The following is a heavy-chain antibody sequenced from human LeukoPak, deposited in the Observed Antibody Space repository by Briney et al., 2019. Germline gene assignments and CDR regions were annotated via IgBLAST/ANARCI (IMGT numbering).Heavy chain of an antibody. V-gene: IGHV3-74*01. J-gene: IGHJ4*02. D-gene: IGHD2-8*01. CDR1: GFTFSSYW. Sequence: GGSLRLSCAASGFTFSSYWMHWVRQAPGKGLVWVSRINSDGSSTYYADSVKGRFTISRDNSKNTLYLQMNSLRAEDTAVYYCAKSPKAYQNGYYFDYWGQGTLVTVSS. CDR3: AKSPKAYQNGYYFDY. CDR2: INSDGSST.